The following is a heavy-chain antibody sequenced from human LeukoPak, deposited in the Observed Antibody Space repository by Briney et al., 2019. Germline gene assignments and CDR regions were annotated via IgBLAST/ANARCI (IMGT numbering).Heavy chain of an antibody. Sequence: GGSLRLSCAASGFTFSSYSMKWVRQAPGKGLGWVSYISSSSTIYYADSVKGRFTISRDNAKNSLYLQMNSLRAEDTAVYYCARDNSSWYNDYWGQGTPVTVSS. V-gene: IGHV3-48*01. CDR1: GFTFSSYS. D-gene: IGHD6-13*01. CDR2: ISSSSTI. CDR3: ARDNSSWYNDY. J-gene: IGHJ4*02.